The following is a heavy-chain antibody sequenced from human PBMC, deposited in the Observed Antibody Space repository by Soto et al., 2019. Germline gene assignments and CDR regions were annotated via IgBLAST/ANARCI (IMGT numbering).Heavy chain of an antibody. CDR3: AREPIGYCISTSCYADLSWFDP. CDR2: INPTGGSP. Sequence: ASVKVSCKTSGYDFTRYFIHWVRQAPGQGLEWMVKINPTGGSPTFGQKFQGRVTVTTDESTSTAYMELSSLRSEDTAVYYCAREPIGYCISTSCYADLSWFDPWGQGTLVTVSS. D-gene: IGHD2-2*01. V-gene: IGHV1-46*01. CDR1: GYDFTRYF. J-gene: IGHJ5*02.